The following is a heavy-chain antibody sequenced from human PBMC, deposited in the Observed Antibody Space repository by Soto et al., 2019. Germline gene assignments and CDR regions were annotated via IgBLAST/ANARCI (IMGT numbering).Heavy chain of an antibody. Sequence: GGSLRLSCAASGFTFSDYYMSWIRQAPGKGLEWVSYIGSSGSTIYYADSVKGRFTISRGNAKNSLYLQMSSSVTAADTAVYYCARHIHNQGFEYYFDSWGQGTLVTVSS. CDR1: GFTFSDYY. V-gene: IGHV3-11*04. D-gene: IGHD1-1*01. CDR2: IGSSGSTI. CDR3: ARHIHNQGFEYYFDS. J-gene: IGHJ4*02.